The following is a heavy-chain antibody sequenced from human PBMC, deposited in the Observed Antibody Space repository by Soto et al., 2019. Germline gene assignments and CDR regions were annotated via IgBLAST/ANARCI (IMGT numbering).Heavy chain of an antibody. CDR1: GFTFSSYA. CDR3: AKGYCSSTSCYMFDY. D-gene: IGHD2-2*02. CDR2: ISGSGGST. V-gene: IGHV3-23*01. Sequence: GGSLRLSCAASGFTFSSYAMSWVRQAPGKGLEWVSAISGSGGSTYYADSVKGRFTISRDNSKNTLYLQMNSLRAEDTAVYYCAKGYCSSTSCYMFDYWGQGTLVTVSS. J-gene: IGHJ4*02.